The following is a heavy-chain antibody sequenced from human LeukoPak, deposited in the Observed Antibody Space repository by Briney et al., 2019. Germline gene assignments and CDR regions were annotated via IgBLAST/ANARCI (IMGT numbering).Heavy chain of an antibody. CDR3: ARRQWERTRSLVY. Sequence: ASVKVSCKASGYTFTGYYMHWVRQAPGQGLEWMGWINPNSGGTNYAQKFQGRVTMTRDTSISTAYMELSRLRFDDTAVYYCARRQWERTRSLVYWGQGTLVTVSS. CDR2: INPNSGGT. D-gene: IGHD1-26*01. V-gene: IGHV1-2*02. J-gene: IGHJ4*02. CDR1: GYTFTGYY.